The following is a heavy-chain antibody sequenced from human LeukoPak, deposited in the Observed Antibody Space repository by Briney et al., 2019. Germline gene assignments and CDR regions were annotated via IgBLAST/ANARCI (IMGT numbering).Heavy chain of an antibody. CDR3: ARVRGTTVVTYGMDV. CDR1: GYTLNDYY. D-gene: IGHD4-23*01. V-gene: IGHV1-2*02. Sequence: ASVTVSCKASGYTLNDYYIHWVRQAPGQGLEWMGWINPKSGGTNYGQKFQGRVTMTRDTSISTAYMELSRLRSDDTAVYYCARVRGTTVVTYGMDVWGQGTTVTVSS. CDR2: INPKSGGT. J-gene: IGHJ6*02.